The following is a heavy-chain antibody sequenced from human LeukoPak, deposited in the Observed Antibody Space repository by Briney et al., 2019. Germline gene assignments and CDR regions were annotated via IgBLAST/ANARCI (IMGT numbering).Heavy chain of an antibody. V-gene: IGHV3-23*01. CDR3: AKLAGISGWYVYYFDY. D-gene: IGHD6-19*01. CDR2: MSGSGDTT. J-gene: IGHJ4*02. Sequence: GGSLRLSCAASGFTFGTHAMTWVRQAPGKGLEWFSGMSGSGDTTYYADSVKGRFTISRDNSKNTLFLQMNSLRAEDTAVYYCAKLAGISGWYVYYFDYWGQGTLVTVS. CDR1: GFTFGTHA.